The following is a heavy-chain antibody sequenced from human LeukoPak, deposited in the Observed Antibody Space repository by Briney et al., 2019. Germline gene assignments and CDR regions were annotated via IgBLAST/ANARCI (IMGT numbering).Heavy chain of an antibody. J-gene: IGHJ4*02. CDR2: IIPIFGTA. CDR3: ARVIGYSYGFHY. D-gene: IGHD5-18*01. CDR1: GYTFTDYG. Sequence: SVKVSCKTSGYTFTDYGMSWVRQAPGQGLEWMGGIIPIFGTANYAQKFQGRVTITTDESTSTAYMELSSLRSEDTAVYYCARVIGYSYGFHYWGQGTLVTVSS. V-gene: IGHV1-69*05.